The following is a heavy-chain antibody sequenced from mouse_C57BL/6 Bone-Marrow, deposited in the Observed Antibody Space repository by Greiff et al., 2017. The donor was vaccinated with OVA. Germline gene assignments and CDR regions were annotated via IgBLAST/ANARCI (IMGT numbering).Heavy chain of an antibody. J-gene: IGHJ2*01. CDR2: ISSGSSTI. D-gene: IGHD1-1*01. Sequence: EVHLVESGGGLVKPGGSLKLSCAASGFTFSDYGMHWVRQAPETGLEWVAYISSGSSTIYYADTVKGRFPISRDNAKNTLFLQMTSLRSEDTAMYYCARGATVSSLDYWGQGTTLTVSS. CDR3: ARGATVSSLDY. CDR1: GFTFSDYG. V-gene: IGHV5-17*01.